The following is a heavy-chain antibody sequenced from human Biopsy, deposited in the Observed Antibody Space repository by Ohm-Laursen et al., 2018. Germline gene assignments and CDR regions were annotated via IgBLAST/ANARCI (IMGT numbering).Heavy chain of an antibody. V-gene: IGHV4-31*03. CDR2: IHYMGST. Sequence: SETLSLTYTVSGDSISGGGYYWSWIRQHPGKGLEWIGYIHYMGSTNYNPSLKSRVTISVGTSKNQFSLRLTSVTAADTAVYHCARDYGSGSLFDPWGQGTLVTVSS. CDR1: GDSISGGGYY. J-gene: IGHJ5*02. CDR3: ARDYGSGSLFDP. D-gene: IGHD2-15*01.